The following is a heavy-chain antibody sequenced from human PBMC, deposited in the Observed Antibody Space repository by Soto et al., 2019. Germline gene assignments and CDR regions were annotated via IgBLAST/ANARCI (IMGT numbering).Heavy chain of an antibody. CDR1: GYTFTSYG. V-gene: IGHV1-18*01. CDR3: ALVVAATPERLAPDY. Sequence: ASVKVSCKASGYTFTSYGISWVRQAPGQGLEWMGWISAYNGNTNYAQKLQGRVTMTTDTSTSTAYMELRSLRSDDTAVYYCALVVAATPERLAPDYWGQGTLVTVSS. J-gene: IGHJ4*02. CDR2: ISAYNGNT. D-gene: IGHD2-15*01.